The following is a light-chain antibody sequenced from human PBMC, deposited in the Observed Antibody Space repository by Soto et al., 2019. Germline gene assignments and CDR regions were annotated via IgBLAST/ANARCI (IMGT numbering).Light chain of an antibody. J-gene: IGLJ2*01. CDR2: EVN. Sequence: QSALTQPPSASGSPGQSVTISCTGTSSDVGAYNYVSWYQQHPGKAPKLMLYEVNKRPSGVPDRFSGSKSGNTASLTVSGLQADDEADYYCSSYAGSDNFVSFGGGTKLTVL. CDR1: SSDVGAYNY. CDR3: SSYAGSDNFVS. V-gene: IGLV2-8*01.